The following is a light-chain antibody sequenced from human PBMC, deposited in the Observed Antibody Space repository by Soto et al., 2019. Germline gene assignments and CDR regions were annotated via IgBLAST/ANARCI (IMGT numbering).Light chain of an antibody. CDR1: QSVSTY. J-gene: IGKJ4*01. CDR3: QQYNNWPLVT. Sequence: EIVMTQSPATLSVSPGERATFSCRASQSVSTYLAWYQQKPGQAPRLLIFGASTRATGIPARFSGSGSGSEFTLTLSSLQSEDFAVYSCQQYNNWPLVTFGGGTKVEIK. V-gene: IGKV3-15*01. CDR2: GAS.